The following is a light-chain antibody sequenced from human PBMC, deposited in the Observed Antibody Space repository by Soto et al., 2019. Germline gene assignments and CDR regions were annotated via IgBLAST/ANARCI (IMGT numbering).Light chain of an antibody. J-gene: IGLJ2*01. CDR3: CSYAGISTSV. CDR2: EGS. CDR1: SSDVGSYNL. Sequence: QSALTQPASVSGSPGQSITISCTGTSSDVGSYNLVSWYQQHPGKAPKLMIYEGSKRPSGVSNRFSGSKSGNTASLTISGLSAEDEADYYCCSYAGISTSVFGGGTQLTVL. V-gene: IGLV2-23*01.